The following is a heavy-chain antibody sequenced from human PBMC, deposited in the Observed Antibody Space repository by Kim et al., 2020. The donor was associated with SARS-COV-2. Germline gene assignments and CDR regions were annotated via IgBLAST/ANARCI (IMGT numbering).Heavy chain of an antibody. CDR3: ARDKGYGSGSPPSYYYYYYMDV. D-gene: IGHD3-10*01. J-gene: IGHJ6*03. V-gene: IGHV1-18*01. CDR1: GYTFTSYG. CDR2: ISAYNGNT. Sequence: ASVKVSCKASGYTFTSYGISWLRQAPGQGLEWMGWISAYNGNTNYAQKLQGRVTMTTDTSTSTAYMELRSLRSDDTAVYYCARDKGYGSGSPPSYYYYYYMDVWGKGTTVTVSS.